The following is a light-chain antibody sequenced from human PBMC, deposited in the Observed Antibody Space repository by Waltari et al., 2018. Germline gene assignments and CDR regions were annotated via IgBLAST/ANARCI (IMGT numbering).Light chain of an antibody. Sequence: EVVMTQSPATFSLAPGERATISCSASHGISDNLDWYQQKPVKDPRLLMYGAFTTATGIPARLTGCGSGTEFTLTINSLQSDDSAVYYCQQYNRWPPITFSQGTRLEIK. CDR2: GAF. V-gene: IGKV3-15*01. CDR3: QQYNRWPPIT. CDR1: HGISDN. J-gene: IGKJ5*01.